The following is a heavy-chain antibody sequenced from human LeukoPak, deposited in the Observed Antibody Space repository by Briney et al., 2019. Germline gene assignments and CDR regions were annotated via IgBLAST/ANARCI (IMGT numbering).Heavy chain of an antibody. V-gene: IGHV3-7*01. D-gene: IGHD2-21*01. CDR1: GFTFSSHW. Sequence: PGGSLRLSCAASGFTFSSHWMSWVRQAPGKGLEWVANIKHDGSDKYYVDSVKGRFTISRDNAKNSLYLQMNSLRAEDTAVYYCARDNSLLYWGQGTLVTVSS. J-gene: IGHJ4*02. CDR3: ARDNSLLY. CDR2: IKHDGSDK.